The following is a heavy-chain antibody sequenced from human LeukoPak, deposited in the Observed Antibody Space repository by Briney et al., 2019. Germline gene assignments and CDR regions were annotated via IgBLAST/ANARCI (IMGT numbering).Heavy chain of an antibody. CDR1: GFTFSSYG. V-gene: IGHV3-30*02. Sequence: GGSLRLSCAASGFTFSSYGMHWVRQAPGKGLEWVAFIRYDGSNKYYADSVKGRFTISRDNAKNSVYLQMNSLKASDTAMYYCARRGRLRGQPYAFDIWGQGTMVTVSS. D-gene: IGHD3-10*01. CDR3: ARRGRLRGQPYAFDI. J-gene: IGHJ3*02. CDR2: IRYDGSNK.